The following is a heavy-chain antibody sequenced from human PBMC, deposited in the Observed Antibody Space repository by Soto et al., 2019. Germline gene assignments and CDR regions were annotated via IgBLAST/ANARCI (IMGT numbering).Heavy chain of an antibody. D-gene: IGHD3-22*01. CDR3: ARNSKGKYYYGMDV. CDR2: IYYSGST. CDR1: GGSVSSGIYY. V-gene: IGHV4-61*01. J-gene: IGHJ6*02. Sequence: KPSETLSLTCTVSGGSVSSGIYYWSWIRHPPGKGLEWIGYIYYSGSTNYNPSLKSRVTISVDTSKNQFSLKLSSVTAADTAVYYCARNSKGKYYYGMDVWGQGTTVTV.